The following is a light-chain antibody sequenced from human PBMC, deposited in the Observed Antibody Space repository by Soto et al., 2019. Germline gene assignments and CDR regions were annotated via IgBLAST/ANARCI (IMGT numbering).Light chain of an antibody. CDR2: GAS. V-gene: IGKV3-20*01. J-gene: IGKJ1*01. CDR3: QQYSSPPRT. CDR1: QSVSSY. Sequence: EIVLTQSPGSLSLSPGERATLSCRASQSVSSYLAWYQQKPGQAPRLLITGASSRATGFPDRFSGSGSGTDFSLTISRLVPEDFAVYYCQQYSSPPRTFGQGTTVEIK.